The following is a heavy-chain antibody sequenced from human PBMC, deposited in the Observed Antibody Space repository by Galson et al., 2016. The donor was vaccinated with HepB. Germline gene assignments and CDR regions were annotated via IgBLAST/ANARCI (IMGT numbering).Heavy chain of an antibody. CDR3: ASGYYYDSSGYYSDF. CDR1: AFTFNNYA. V-gene: IGHV3-30-3*02. J-gene: IGHJ4*02. Sequence: SLRLSCAVSAFTFNNYAMHWVRQAPGKGLEWVAFISYDGSNKYYSDSVKGRFAISRENSRNTLSLQMNSLRAEDTAVYYCASGYYYDSSGYYSDFWGQGTLVTVSS. CDR2: ISYDGSNK. D-gene: IGHD3-22*01.